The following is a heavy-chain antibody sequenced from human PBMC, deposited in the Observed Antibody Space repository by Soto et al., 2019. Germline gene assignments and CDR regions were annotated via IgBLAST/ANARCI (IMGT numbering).Heavy chain of an antibody. CDR2: IYYSGST. CDR3: ARRTVNIRTFYSGLKTHCFDY. D-gene: IGHD6-19*01. CDR1: GDSMSSSDYY. Sequence: PSETLSLTCAVSGDSMSSSDYYWGWIRQPPGKGLEWIGSIYYSGSTYYNPSLQSRVAIPVDTSKNQFSLKLKSVTAADTAIYYCARRTVNIRTFYSGLKTHCFDYWGQGAPVTVS. V-gene: IGHV4-39*01. J-gene: IGHJ4*02.